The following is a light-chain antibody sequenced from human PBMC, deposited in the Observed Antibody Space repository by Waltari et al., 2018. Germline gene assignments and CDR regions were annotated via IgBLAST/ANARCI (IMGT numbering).Light chain of an antibody. CDR1: QSVLYSSSNKNY. CDR3: YQHFITPFA. CDR2: WAS. V-gene: IGKV4-1*01. Sequence: DIVMTQSPDSLAVSLGERATINCKSSQSVLYSSSNKNYLSWYQQKPGQPPKLLIYWASTRESGVPDRFTGGGSGTDFTLTISSLQAEDAAVYYCYQHFITPFAFGPGTRVDIK. J-gene: IGKJ3*01.